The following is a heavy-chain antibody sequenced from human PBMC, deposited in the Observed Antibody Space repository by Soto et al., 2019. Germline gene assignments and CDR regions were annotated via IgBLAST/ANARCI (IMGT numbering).Heavy chain of an antibody. CDR2: IYFSGTT. V-gene: IGHV4-61*01. CDR1: GGSVSSSSYY. J-gene: IGHJ4*02. Sequence: SETLSLTCTVSGGSVSSSSYYWTWIRQSPGKGLEWIGNIYFSGTTEYNPSLKSRVTISVDTSKNQFSLKLSSVTAADTAVYYCALTYYDYIWGSYRPSGFDYWGQGTLVTVSS. CDR3: ALTYYDYIWGSYRPSGFDY. D-gene: IGHD3-16*02.